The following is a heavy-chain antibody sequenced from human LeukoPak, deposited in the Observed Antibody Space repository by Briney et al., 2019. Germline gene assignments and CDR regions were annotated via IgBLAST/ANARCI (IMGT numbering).Heavy chain of an antibody. CDR2: IYYSGST. Sequence: SETLSLTCTVSGGSISSYYWSWIRQPPGKGLEWIGYIYYSGSTNYNPSLKSRVTISVDTSKNQFSLKLSSVTAADTAVYYCARVFPSYYYYGMDVWGQGTTVTVSS. CDR3: ARVFPSYYYYGMDV. J-gene: IGHJ6*02. V-gene: IGHV4-59*12. CDR1: GGSISSYY.